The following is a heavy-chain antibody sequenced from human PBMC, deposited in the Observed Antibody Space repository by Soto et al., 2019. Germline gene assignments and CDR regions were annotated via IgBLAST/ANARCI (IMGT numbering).Heavy chain of an antibody. D-gene: IGHD5-18*01. J-gene: IGHJ6*02. V-gene: IGHV3-15*07. CDR3: TTWRIQLGRDYYGMDV. CDR1: GFTFSNAW. Sequence: GGSLRLSCAASGFTFSNAWMNWVRQAPGKGLEWVGRIKSKTDGGTTDYAAPVKGRFTISRDDSKNTLYLQMNSLKTEDTAVYYCTTWRIQLGRDYYGMDVWGQGTTVTVSS. CDR2: IKSKTDGGTT.